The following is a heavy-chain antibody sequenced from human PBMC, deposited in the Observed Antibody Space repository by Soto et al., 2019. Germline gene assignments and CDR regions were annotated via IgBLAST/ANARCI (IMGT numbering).Heavy chain of an antibody. J-gene: IGHJ4*02. CDR1: GVSISGYY. V-gene: IGHV4-59*01. CDR3: ARVHRYCSGGSCYLIDY. Sequence: SETLSLTCTVSGVSISGYYWSWIRQPPGEGLEWIGYIYYTGSTDYNPSLKSRVTISLDTPKSQFSLKLSSVTAADTAVYYCARVHRYCSGGSCYLIDYWGQGTLVTVSS. CDR2: IYYTGST. D-gene: IGHD2-15*01.